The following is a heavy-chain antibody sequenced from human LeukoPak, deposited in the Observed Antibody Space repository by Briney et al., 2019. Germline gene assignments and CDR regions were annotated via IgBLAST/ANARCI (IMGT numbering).Heavy chain of an antibody. CDR1: GFSFSIYS. D-gene: IGHD2-21*01. J-gene: IGHJ4*02. Sequence: PGGSLRLSCAASGFSFSIYSMSWVRQAPGKGLEWVSYISGSGATIYYADSVKGRFTISRDNAKNSLYLQMNSLRAEDTAVYYCARDVVGLGYSDYWGQGTLVTVSS. V-gene: IGHV3-48*03. CDR2: ISGSGATI. CDR3: ARDVVGLGYSDY.